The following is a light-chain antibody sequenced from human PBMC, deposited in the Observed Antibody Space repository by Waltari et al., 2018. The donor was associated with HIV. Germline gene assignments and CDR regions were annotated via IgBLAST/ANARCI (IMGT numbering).Light chain of an antibody. J-gene: IGLJ1*01. V-gene: IGLV1-44*01. CDR3: AAWDDSLNAYV. Sequence: QSVLTQPPSASGTPGQRVTVSCSGSSSNIESNPVNWYQHPPKTAPKLLIYSNNQRPSGFPDLCSGSKSGTAASLAIIWLQSEDEADYYCAAWDDSLNAYVFGTGTKVTVL. CDR2: SNN. CDR1: SSNIESNP.